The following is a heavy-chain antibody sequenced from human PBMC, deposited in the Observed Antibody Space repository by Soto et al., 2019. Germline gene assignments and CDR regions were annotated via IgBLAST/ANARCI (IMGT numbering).Heavy chain of an antibody. Sequence: QVQLQESGPGLVKPSETLSLTCTVSGVSISSYYWSWIRQPPGKGLEWIGYISYSGSTNYNPSLMRRVTISVDTSKNKFSLKLSSVIAADTAVYYCARPRHDYGDYRAFDIWGQGTMVTVSS. V-gene: IGHV4-59*01. CDR1: GVSISSYY. CDR3: ARPRHDYGDYRAFDI. CDR2: ISYSGST. D-gene: IGHD4-17*01. J-gene: IGHJ3*02.